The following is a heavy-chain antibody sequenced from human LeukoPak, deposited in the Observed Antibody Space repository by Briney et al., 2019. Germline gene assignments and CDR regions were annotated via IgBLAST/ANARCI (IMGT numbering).Heavy chain of an antibody. D-gene: IGHD4-11*01. J-gene: IGHJ4*02. CDR1: GYTFTSYG. CDR3: ARISTTKDDFDY. V-gene: IGHV1-18*04. Sequence: ASVKVSCKASGYTFTSYGISWARQAPGQGLEWMGWISAYNGNTNYAQKLQGRVTMTTDTSTSTAYMELRSLRSDDTAVYYCARISTTKDDFDYWGQGTLVTVSS. CDR2: ISAYNGNT.